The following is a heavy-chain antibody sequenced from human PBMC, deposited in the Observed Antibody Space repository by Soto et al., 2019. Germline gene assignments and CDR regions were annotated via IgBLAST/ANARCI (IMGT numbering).Heavy chain of an antibody. CDR3: ARVRGTAGKRYFDY. V-gene: IGHV4-59*01. Sequence: SETLSLTCTVSGGSMIAYSWNWMRQPPGKGLQWIGYTYYSGSTTYNPSLKSRVTISVDSSKNQFSLKLDSVTPADTAVYYCARVRGTAGKRYFDYWGPGTLVTVSS. CDR2: TYYSGST. J-gene: IGHJ4*02. D-gene: IGHD6-13*01. CDR1: GGSMIAYS.